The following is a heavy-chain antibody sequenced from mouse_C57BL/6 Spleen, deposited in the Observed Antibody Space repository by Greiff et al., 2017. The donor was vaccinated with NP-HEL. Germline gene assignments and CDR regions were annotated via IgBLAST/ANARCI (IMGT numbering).Heavy chain of an antibody. CDR3: AIYDGYYYAMDY. J-gene: IGHJ4*01. Sequence: QVQLQQPGAELVKPGASVKMSCKASGYTFTSYWITWVKQRPGQGLEWIGDIYPGSGSTNYNEKFKSKATLTVYTSSSTAYMQLSSLTSEDSAVYYCAIYDGYYYAMDYWGQGTSVTVSS. D-gene: IGHD2-3*01. V-gene: IGHV1-55*01. CDR1: GYTFTSYW. CDR2: IYPGSGST.